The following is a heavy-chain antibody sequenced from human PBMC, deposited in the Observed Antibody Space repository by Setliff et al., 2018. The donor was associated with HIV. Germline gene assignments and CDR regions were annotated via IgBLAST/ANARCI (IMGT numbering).Heavy chain of an antibody. CDR2: ISAYNGHT. Sequence: ASVKVSCKASGYTFTTFGISWVRQAPGQGLEWMGWISAYNGHTNYAQKFQGRVTMTTDTSTSTAYMELRSLRSDDTAVYYCARLGSGWSDSYYYAMDVWAKGPRSPLL. CDR3: ARLGSGWSDSYYYAMDV. CDR1: GYTFTTFG. D-gene: IGHD6-19*01. V-gene: IGHV1-18*01. J-gene: IGHJ6*02.